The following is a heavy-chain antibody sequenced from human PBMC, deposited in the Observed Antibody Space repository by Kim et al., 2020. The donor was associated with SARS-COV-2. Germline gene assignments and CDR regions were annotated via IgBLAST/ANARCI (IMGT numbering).Heavy chain of an antibody. CDR3: ARSDGSGSFDS. D-gene: IGHD3-10*01. J-gene: IGHJ4*02. CDR2: ITPFNGNT. V-gene: IGHV1-45*02. Sequence: SVKVSCKASGYTFTYRYLHWVRQAPGQALEWLGWITPFNGNTNYAQKFQDRVTITRDRSMSTAYMELSSLRSEDTAMYYCARSDGSGSFDSWGQGTLVTVST. CDR1: GYTFTYRY.